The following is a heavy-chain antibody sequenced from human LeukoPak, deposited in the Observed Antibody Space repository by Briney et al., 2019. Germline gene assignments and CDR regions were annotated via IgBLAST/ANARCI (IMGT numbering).Heavy chain of an antibody. CDR3: ASGFSSYFDY. J-gene: IGHJ4*02. V-gene: IGHV3-48*03. Sequence: GGSLRLSCAASGFTFSSYEMNWVRQAPGKGLEWVSYISSSGSTIYYADSVKGRFTISRDNAKNSLYLQMNSLRAEDTAVYYCASGFSSYFDYRGQRALVTVSS. D-gene: IGHD6-6*01. CDR1: GFTFSSYE. CDR2: ISSSGSTI.